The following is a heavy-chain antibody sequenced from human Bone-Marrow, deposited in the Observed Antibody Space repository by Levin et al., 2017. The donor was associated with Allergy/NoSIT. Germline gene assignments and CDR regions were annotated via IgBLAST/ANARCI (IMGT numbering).Heavy chain of an antibody. CDR3: AKDVKMGEGKWELDY. D-gene: IGHD1-26*01. CDR2: ISGGVT. CDR1: GFTFSSFA. Sequence: ASVKVSCAASGFTFSSFAMGWVRQAPGKGLEWVSGISGGVTFYADSVKGRFTISRDVSKNTLYLQMNSLRAEDTAVYYCAKDVKMGEGKWELDYWGQGILVTVSS. J-gene: IGHJ4*02. V-gene: IGHV3-23*01.